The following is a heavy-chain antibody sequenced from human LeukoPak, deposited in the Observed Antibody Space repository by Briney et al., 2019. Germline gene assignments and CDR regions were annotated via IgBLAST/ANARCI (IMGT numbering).Heavy chain of an antibody. V-gene: IGHV4-39*07. D-gene: IGHD3-10*01. CDR3: ARVNYGSATKEDY. J-gene: IGHJ4*02. CDR1: DGSVSSVGYY. CDR2: IYYSGSA. Sequence: SETLSLTCTVSDGSVSSVGYYWGWIRQPPGKGLEWIGSIYYSGSAYHNPSLKSRVTISVDTSENQFSLKLSSVTAADTAVYYCARVNYGSATKEDYWGQGTLVTVSS.